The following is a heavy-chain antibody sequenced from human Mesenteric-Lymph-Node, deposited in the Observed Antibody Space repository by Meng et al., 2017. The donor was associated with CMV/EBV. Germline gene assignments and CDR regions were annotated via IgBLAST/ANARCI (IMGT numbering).Heavy chain of an antibody. D-gene: IGHD2-8*01. J-gene: IGHJ4*02. CDR2: IWYDGSNQ. CDR1: GFTLGDYG. V-gene: IGHV3-33*08. Sequence: GESLKISCAASGFTLGDYGVSWVRQAPGKGLEWVAVIWYDGSNQYYADSVKGRFTISRDNSKNTLYLQVNSLRAEDTAVYYCAKSGLMGAGPCDYWGQGTPVTVSS. CDR3: AKSGLMGAGPCDY.